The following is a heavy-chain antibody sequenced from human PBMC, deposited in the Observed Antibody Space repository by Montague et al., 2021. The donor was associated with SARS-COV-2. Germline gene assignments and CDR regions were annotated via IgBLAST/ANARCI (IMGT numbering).Heavy chain of an antibody. Sequence: CAISGDSVSINSAAWNWNRQSPSRGSGRLVMTYYRSKWYNDYAVSVKSRITINPDTSKNQISLQLNSVTPEDTAVYYCARTSASSDYWGQGTLVTVSS. CDR3: ARTSASSDY. J-gene: IGHJ4*02. D-gene: IGHD1-26*01. CDR2: TYYRSKWYN. CDR1: GDSVSINSAA. V-gene: IGHV6-1*01.